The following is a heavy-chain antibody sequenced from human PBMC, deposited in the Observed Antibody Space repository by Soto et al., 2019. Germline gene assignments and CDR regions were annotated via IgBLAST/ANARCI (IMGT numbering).Heavy chain of an antibody. CDR2: IYSGGST. V-gene: IGHV3-53*01. D-gene: IGHD4-17*01. CDR3: ARAPTVTTSGDY. J-gene: IGHJ4*02. Sequence: EVPLVESGGGLIQPGGSLRLSCAASGFTVSSNYMSWVRQAPGKGLEWVSVIYSGGSTYYADSVKGRFTISRDNSKNTLYLQMNSLRAEDTAVYYCARAPTVTTSGDYWGQGTLVTVSS. CDR1: GFTVSSNY.